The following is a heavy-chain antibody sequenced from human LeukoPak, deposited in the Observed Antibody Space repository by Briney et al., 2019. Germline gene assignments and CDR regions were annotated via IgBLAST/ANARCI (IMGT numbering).Heavy chain of an antibody. CDR3: ARNGGLYCSSTSCYTAGYYYYYMDV. Sequence: ASVKVSCKASGYTFTSYDINWVRQATGQGLEWMGWMNPNRGNTGYAQKFQGRVTMTRNTSISTAYMELSSLRSEDTAVYYCARNGGLYCSSTSCYTAGYYYYYMDVWGKGTTVTVSS. J-gene: IGHJ6*03. CDR1: GYTFTSYD. D-gene: IGHD2-2*02. CDR2: MNPNRGNT. V-gene: IGHV1-8*01.